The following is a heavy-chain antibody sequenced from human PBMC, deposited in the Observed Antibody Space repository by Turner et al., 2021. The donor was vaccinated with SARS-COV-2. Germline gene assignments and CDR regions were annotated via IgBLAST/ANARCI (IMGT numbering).Heavy chain of an antibody. CDR2: IWYDRSNK. CDR1: GFTFSSYG. Sequence: QVQLVESGGGVVQPGRSLRLSCAASGFTFSSYGMHWVRQAPGKGLEWVAVIWYDRSNKYYADSVKGRFTISRDNSKNTLYLQMNRLRAEDTAVYYCARDGGYSGYAYFDYWGQGTLVTVSS. D-gene: IGHD5-12*01. J-gene: IGHJ4*02. V-gene: IGHV3-33*01. CDR3: ARDGGYSGYAYFDY.